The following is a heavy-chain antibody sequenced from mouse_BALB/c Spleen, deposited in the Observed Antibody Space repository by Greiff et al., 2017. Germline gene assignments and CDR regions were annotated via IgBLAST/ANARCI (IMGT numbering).Heavy chain of an antibody. J-gene: IGHJ3*01. V-gene: IGHV2-9*02. CDR3: ARGGSNYPWFAY. CDR1: GFSLTSYG. CDR2: IWAGGST. D-gene: IGHD2-5*01. Sequence: QVQLKESGPGLVAPSQSLSITCTVSGFSLTSYGVHWVRQPPGKGLEWRGVIWAGGSTNYNSALMSRLSISEDNSKSQVFLKMNSLETDDTAMYYCARGGSNYPWFAYWGQGTLVTVSA.